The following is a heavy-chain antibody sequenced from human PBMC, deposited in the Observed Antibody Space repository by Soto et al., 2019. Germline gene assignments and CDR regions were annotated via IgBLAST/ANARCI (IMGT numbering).Heavy chain of an antibody. CDR3: AISQYDILTGIDS. CDR2: IYYSGST. V-gene: IGHV4-39*01. CDR1: GGSISSSSYY. J-gene: IGHJ4*02. D-gene: IGHD3-9*01. Sequence: SETLSLTCTVSGGSISSSSYYWGWIRQPPGKGLEWIGSIYYSGSTYYNPSLKSRVTISVDTSKNQFSLKLSSVTAADTAVYYCAISQYDILTGIDSWGQGTLVTVSS.